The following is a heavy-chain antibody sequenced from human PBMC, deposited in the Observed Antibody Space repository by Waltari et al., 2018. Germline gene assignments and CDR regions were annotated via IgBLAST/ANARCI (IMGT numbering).Heavy chain of an antibody. D-gene: IGHD3-3*01. V-gene: IGHV3-23*03. CDR3: AKDLNYDFWSGDFDY. Sequence: EVQLLESGGGLVQPGGSLRLSCAASGFTFSSYAMSWVRQAPGKGLEWVSVIYSGGSSTYYADSVKGRFTISRDNSKNTLYLQMNSLRAEDTAVYYCAKDLNYDFWSGDFDYWGQGTLVTVSS. CDR1: GFTFSSYA. J-gene: IGHJ4*02. CDR2: IYSGGSST.